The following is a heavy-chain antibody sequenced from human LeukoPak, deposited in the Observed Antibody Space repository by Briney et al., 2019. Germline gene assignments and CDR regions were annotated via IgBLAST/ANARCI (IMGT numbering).Heavy chain of an antibody. CDR2: IKPDGSDK. CDR1: GFTFSAYW. V-gene: IGHV3-7*01. J-gene: IGHJ6*02. D-gene: IGHD3-3*01. CDR3: ARDTVFGVITGPRMDV. Sequence: GGSLRLSCAASGFTFSAYWMSWVRQAPGKGLEWVAIIKPDGSDKYYVDSVEGRFTISRDNAKNSLYLQMNSLRAEDTAVYYCARDTVFGVITGPRMDVWGQGNHGHRLL.